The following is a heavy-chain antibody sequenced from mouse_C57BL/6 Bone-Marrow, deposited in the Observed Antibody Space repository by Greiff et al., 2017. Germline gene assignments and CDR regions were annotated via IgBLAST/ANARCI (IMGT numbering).Heavy chain of an antibody. CDR2: LWGDGST. J-gene: IGHJ1*03. V-gene: IGHV2-3*01. D-gene: IGHD2-2*01. CDR3: AKQRLRHWYFDV. Sequence: VQRVESGPGLVAPSQSLSITCTVPGFSLTSYGVSWVRQPPGKGLEWLGVLWGDGSTNYHSALISRLSISKDNSKSQVFLKLNSLQTDDTATYYCAKQRLRHWYFDVWGTGTTVTVSS. CDR1: GFSLTSYG.